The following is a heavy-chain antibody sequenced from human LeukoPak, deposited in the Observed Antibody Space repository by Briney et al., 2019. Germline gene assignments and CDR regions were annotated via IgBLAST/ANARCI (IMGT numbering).Heavy chain of an antibody. J-gene: IGHJ6*03. CDR2: IWYDGSNK. CDR1: GFTFSRYG. CDR3: AKDIVLMVYAIFYFYYMDV. V-gene: IGHV3-33*06. D-gene: IGHD2-8*01. Sequence: GGSLRLSCAASGFTFSRYGMHWVRQAPGKGLEWVAVIWYDGSNKYYADSVKGRFTISRDNSKNTLYLQMNSLRAEDTAVYYCAKDIVLMVYAIFYFYYMDVWGKGTTVTVSS.